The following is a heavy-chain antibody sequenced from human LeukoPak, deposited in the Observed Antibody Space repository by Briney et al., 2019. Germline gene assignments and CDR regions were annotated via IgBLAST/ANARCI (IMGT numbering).Heavy chain of an antibody. V-gene: IGHV3-30*03. Sequence: PGGSLRLSCVASGFNINRYGIHWVRQAPGKGLGWVAVASYDGSNKYYADSVKGRFTVSRDNSKNTVYLQMNSLRAEHTAVYYCARDRAINTAMVNDGMDVWGQGTTVTVSS. D-gene: IGHD5-18*01. CDR1: GFNINRYG. CDR3: ARDRAINTAMVNDGMDV. J-gene: IGHJ6*02. CDR2: ASYDGSNK.